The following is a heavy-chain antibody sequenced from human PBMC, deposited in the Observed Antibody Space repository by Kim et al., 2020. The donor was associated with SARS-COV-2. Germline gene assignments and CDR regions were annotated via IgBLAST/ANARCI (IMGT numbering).Heavy chain of an antibody. CDR2: T. V-gene: IGHV4-31*02. J-gene: IGHJ4*02. Sequence: TYYNPSLKSRVNISVDTSKNQFSLKLSSVTAADTAVYYCARAPVAGEFDYWGQGTLVTVSS. D-gene: IGHD6-19*01. CDR3: ARAPVAGEFDY.